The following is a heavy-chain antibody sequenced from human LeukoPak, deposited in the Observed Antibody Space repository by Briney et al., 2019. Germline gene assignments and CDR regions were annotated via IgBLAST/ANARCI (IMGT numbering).Heavy chain of an antibody. J-gene: IGHJ4*02. CDR3: ARGRLFRVPWLDY. CDR1: GGSFSGYY. V-gene: IGHV4-34*01. CDR2: INHSGST. Sequence: SETLSLTCAVYGGSFSGYYWSWIRQPPGQGLEWIGEINHSGSTNYNPSLKSRVTISVDTSKNQFYLKLSSVTAADTAVYYRARGRLFRVPWLDYWGQGTLVTVSS. D-gene: IGHD3-22*01.